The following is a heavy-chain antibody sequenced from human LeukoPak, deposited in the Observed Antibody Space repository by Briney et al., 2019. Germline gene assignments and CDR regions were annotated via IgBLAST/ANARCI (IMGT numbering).Heavy chain of an antibody. V-gene: IGHV3-74*01. CDR2: IHTVGSIT. CDR3: AREGLSWEPFDY. CDR1: GFTSSSYW. J-gene: IGHJ4*02. Sequence: GGSLRLSCAASGFTSSSYWMHWGRQPPGRGRGWVSRIHTVGSITSYADFVRGRLTISRDNAKETLYLQMKSLEAEDTAVYYCAREGLSWEPFDYWGQGNLVSVSS. D-gene: IGHD6-13*01.